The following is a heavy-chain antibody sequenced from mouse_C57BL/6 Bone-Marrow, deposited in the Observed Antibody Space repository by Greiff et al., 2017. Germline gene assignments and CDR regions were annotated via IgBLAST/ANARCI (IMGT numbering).Heavy chain of an antibody. CDR2: IYPGDGDT. Sequence: QVQLQQSGAELVKPGASVKISCKASGYAFSSYWMNWVKQRPGKGLEWIGQIYPGDGDTNYNGKFKGKATLTADKSSSTAYMHLSSLTSEDSAVCFCSRYADYDEWTWFAYWGQGTLVTVSA. CDR1: GYAFSSYW. V-gene: IGHV1-80*01. J-gene: IGHJ3*01. D-gene: IGHD2-4*01. CDR3: SRYADYDEWTWFAY.